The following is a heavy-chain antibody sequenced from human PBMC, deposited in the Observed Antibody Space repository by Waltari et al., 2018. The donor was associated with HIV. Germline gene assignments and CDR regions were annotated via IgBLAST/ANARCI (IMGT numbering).Heavy chain of an antibody. D-gene: IGHD4-17*01. J-gene: IGHJ4*02. CDR2: ISSSSSYI. CDR1: GFTFSSYS. CDR3: SSGHETTALRPVDY. V-gene: IGHV3-21*01. Sequence: EVQLVESGGGLVKPGGSLRLSCAAPGFTFSSYSMHWVRQAPGKGLEWVSSISSSSSYIYYADSVKGRFTISRDNAKNSLYLQMNSLRAEDTAVYYCSSGHETTALRPVDYWGQGTLVTVSS.